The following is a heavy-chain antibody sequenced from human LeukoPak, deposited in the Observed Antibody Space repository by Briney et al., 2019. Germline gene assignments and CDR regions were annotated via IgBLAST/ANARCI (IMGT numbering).Heavy chain of an antibody. CDR1: GGSISSYY. V-gene: IGHV4-4*07. Sequence: SETLSLTCTVSGGSISSYYWSWIRQPAGKGLEWIGRIYTSGSTNYNPSLKSRVTISVDKSKNQFSLKLSSVTAADTAVYYCARVRSISGSYYGDFDYWGQGTLVTVSS. J-gene: IGHJ4*02. CDR2: IYTSGST. CDR3: ARVRSISGSYYGDFDY. D-gene: IGHD1-26*01.